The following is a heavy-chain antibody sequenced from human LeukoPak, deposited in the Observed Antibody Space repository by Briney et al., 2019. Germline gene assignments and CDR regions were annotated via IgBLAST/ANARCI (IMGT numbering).Heavy chain of an antibody. Sequence: SVKVSXKASGGTFSSYTISWVRQAPGQGLEWMGRIIPILGIANYAQKFQGRVTITADKSTSTAYMELSSLRSEDTAVYYCAREGIVVVVAAANWFDPWGQGTLVTVSS. CDR2: IIPILGIA. V-gene: IGHV1-69*04. CDR3: AREGIVVVVAAANWFDP. D-gene: IGHD2-15*01. J-gene: IGHJ5*02. CDR1: GGTFSSYT.